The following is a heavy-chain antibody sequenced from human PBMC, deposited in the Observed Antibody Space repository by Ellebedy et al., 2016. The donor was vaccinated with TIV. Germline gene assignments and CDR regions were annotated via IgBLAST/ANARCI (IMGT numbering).Heavy chain of an antibody. CDR2: QHSTDIP. CDR1: GFTVSSNY. CDR3: ARTDCSGRSCYSFFNH. D-gene: IGHD2-8*02. Sequence: GGSLRLSCVASGFTVSSNYMFWVRQAPGKGLEWVALQHSTDIPYYADSVRGRFTVSRDDSKNKFFLQMNNLRGDDTAVYYCARTDCSGRSCYSFFNHWGQGTLVTVSS. J-gene: IGHJ1*01. V-gene: IGHV3-53*01.